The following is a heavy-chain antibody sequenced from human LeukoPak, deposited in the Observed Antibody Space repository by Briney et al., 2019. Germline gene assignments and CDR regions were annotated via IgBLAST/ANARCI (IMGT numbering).Heavy chain of an antibody. V-gene: IGHV3-15*01. CDR3: TTDAHIVVVTEANDAFDI. D-gene: IGHD2-21*02. Sequence: PGGSLGLSCAASGFTFSNAWMSWVRQAPGKGLEWVGRIKRKTDGGKTDYAAPVKGRFTISRDDSKNTLYLQMNSLKTEDTAVYYCTTDAHIVVVTEANDAFDIWGQGTMVTVSS. CDR1: GFTFSNAW. J-gene: IGHJ3*02. CDR2: IKRKTDGGKT.